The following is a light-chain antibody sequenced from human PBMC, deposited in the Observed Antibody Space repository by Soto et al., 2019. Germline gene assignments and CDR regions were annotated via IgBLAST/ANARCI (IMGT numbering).Light chain of an antibody. J-gene: IGKJ4*01. CDR3: QQYNNWPLT. V-gene: IGKV3-15*01. CDR1: QSVDSN. Sequence: EIVMTQSPATLSVSPGETATLSCRASQSVDSNLAWYQQKPGQAPRLLIYGASIRATGIPARFSGSESGTDLPLTVSSLQSEDFAVYYCQQYNNWPLTFGGGTKVEIK. CDR2: GAS.